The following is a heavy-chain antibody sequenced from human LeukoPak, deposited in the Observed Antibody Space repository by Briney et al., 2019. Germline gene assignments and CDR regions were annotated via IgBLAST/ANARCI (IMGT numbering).Heavy chain of an antibody. CDR3: AKDRLRYSYGWVPFDY. CDR2: ISVSSTYT. Sequence: GGSLRLSCAASGFTFSDYCMSWIRQAPGKGLAWVSYISVSSTYTHYADSVKGRFTISRDNSKNTLYLQMNSLRAEDTAVYYCAKDRLRYSYGWVPFDYWGQGTLVTVSS. J-gene: IGHJ4*02. D-gene: IGHD5-18*01. CDR1: GFTFSDYC. V-gene: IGHV3-11*06.